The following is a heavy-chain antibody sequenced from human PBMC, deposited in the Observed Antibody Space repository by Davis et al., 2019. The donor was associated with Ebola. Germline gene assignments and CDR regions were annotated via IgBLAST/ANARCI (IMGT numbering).Heavy chain of an antibody. V-gene: IGHV3-53*01. J-gene: IGHJ6*02. CDR2: IYSGGST. CDR1: GFTVSSNY. CDR3: ARPIAPGYCRGGSCYGLDV. D-gene: IGHD2-15*01. Sequence: GESLKISCAASGFTVSSNYMSWVRQAPGKGLEWVSVIYSGGSTYYADSVKGRFTISRDNSKNTLYLQMNSLRAEDTAVYYCARPIAPGYCRGGSCYGLDVWGQGTMVTVSS.